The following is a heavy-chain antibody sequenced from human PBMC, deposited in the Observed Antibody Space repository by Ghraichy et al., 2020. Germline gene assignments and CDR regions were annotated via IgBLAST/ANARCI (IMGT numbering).Heavy chain of an antibody. CDR1: GFTFSSYA. CDR3: AKEHYDILTGYYPTFDY. V-gene: IGHV3-23*01. CDR2: ISGSGGST. D-gene: IGHD3-9*01. J-gene: IGHJ4*02. Sequence: GGSLRLSCAASGFTFSSYAMSWVRQAPGKGLEWVSAISGSGGSTYYADSVKGRFTISRDNSKNKLYLQMNSLRAEDTAVYYCAKEHYDILTGYYPTFDYWGQGTLVTVSS.